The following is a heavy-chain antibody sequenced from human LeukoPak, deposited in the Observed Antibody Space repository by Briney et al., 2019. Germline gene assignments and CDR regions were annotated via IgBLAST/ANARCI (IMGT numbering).Heavy chain of an antibody. J-gene: IGHJ6*02. CDR3: ARLGIGYGGYNYYGMDV. Sequence: SVKVSCKASGGTFSSYAISWVRQAPGQGLEWMGGIIPIFGTANYAQKFQGRVTITADESTSTAYMELSSLRSEDTAVYYCARLGIGYGGYNYYGMDVWGQGTTVTVSS. V-gene: IGHV1-69*01. CDR1: GGTFSSYA. D-gene: IGHD3-22*01. CDR2: IIPIFGTA.